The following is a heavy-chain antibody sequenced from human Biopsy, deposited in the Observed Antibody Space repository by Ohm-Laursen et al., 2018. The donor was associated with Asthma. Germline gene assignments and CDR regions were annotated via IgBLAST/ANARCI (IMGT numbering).Heavy chain of an antibody. D-gene: IGHD6-13*01. Sequence: TQTLTLTGTLSGLSLSKTGMRVSWIRQPPGKALEWLARIDWDDDKFYSASLKTRLTISKDTSKNQVILTMTTMDPVDTATYYCAREQQLGNFDYWGQGTLVTVSS. CDR3: AREQQLGNFDY. CDR2: IDWDDDK. V-gene: IGHV2-70*04. CDR1: GLSLSKTGMR. J-gene: IGHJ4*02.